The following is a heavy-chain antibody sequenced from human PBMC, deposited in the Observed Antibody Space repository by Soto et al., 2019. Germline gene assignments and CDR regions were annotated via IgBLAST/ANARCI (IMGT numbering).Heavy chain of an antibody. CDR1: GGTFSSYA. Sequence: QVQLVQSGAEVKKPGSSVKVSCKASGGTFSSYAISWVRQAPGQGLEWMGGIIPIFGTANYAQKFQGRVTITADESTGTAYMGLGSLRSEETAVYYRARRTEYYDILTGSNISPTDVWGQGTTVTVSS. CDR3: ARRTEYYDILTGSNISPTDV. J-gene: IGHJ6*02. V-gene: IGHV1-69*01. D-gene: IGHD3-9*01. CDR2: IIPIFGTA.